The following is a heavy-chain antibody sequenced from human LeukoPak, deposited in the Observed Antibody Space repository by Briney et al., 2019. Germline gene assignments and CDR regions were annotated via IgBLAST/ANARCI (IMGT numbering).Heavy chain of an antibody. V-gene: IGHV4-59*01. CDR2: IYYSGST. D-gene: IGHD6-6*01. CDR1: GGSISSYY. Sequence: SETLSLTCTVSGGSISSYYRSWIRQPPGKGLEWIGYIYYSGSTNYNPSLKSRVTISVDTSKNQFSLKLSSVTAADTAVYYCARGGYSSSTNWFDPWGQGTLVTVSS. CDR3: ARGGYSSSTNWFDP. J-gene: IGHJ5*02.